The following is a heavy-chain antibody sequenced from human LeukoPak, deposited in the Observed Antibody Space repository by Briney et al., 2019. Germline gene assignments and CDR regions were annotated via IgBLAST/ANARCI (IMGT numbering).Heavy chain of an antibody. CDR2: ITATDGRT. Sequence: GGSLRLSCAVSGFSFGNYAMTWVRRAPGKGLEWLSSITATDGRTFYAESVKGRFTISRDNSRNTLYLQMNSLRAEDTAVYYCAKDAYDILRGYFDYWGQGTLVTVSS. CDR1: GFSFGNYA. J-gene: IGHJ4*02. D-gene: IGHD3-9*01. V-gene: IGHV3-23*01. CDR3: AKDAYDILRGYFDY.